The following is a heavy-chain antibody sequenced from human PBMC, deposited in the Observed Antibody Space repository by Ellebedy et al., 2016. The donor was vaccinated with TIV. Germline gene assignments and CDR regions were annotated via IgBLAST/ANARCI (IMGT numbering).Heavy chain of an antibody. CDR3: AKGGEYFDL. Sequence: PGGSLRLSCAASGFTFSIYPMSWVREAPGKGLEWVSTISGIGGGRTYYADSVKGRFTISRDNSKNTLYLQMSSLRAEDTAVYYCAKGGEYFDLWGRGTLVTVSS. CDR1: GFTFSIYP. V-gene: IGHV3-23*01. J-gene: IGHJ2*01. CDR2: ISGIGGGRT.